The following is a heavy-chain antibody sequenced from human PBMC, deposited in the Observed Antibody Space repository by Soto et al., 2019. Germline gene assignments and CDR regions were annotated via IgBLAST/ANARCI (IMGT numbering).Heavy chain of an antibody. D-gene: IGHD3-3*01. V-gene: IGHV2-26*01. CDR1: GFSLSNARMG. CDR2: IFSNDEK. Sequence: SGPTLVNPTETLTLTCTVSGFSLSNARMGVSWIRQPPGKALEWLAHIFSNDEKSYSTSLKSRLTISKDTSKSQVVLTMTNMDPADTATYYCARCPVTIFGVVNPGAYYYGMDVWGQGTTVTVSS. CDR3: ARCPVTIFGVVNPGAYYYGMDV. J-gene: IGHJ6*02.